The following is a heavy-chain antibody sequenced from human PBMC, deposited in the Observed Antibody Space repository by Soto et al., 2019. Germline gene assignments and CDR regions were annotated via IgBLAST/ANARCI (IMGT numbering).Heavy chain of an antibody. CDR2: ISRSGASI. V-gene: IGHV3-11*01. J-gene: IGHJ4*02. CDR1: GINLSDYY. CDR3: ARSRHHEYRVYEEGFAY. Sequence: QVQLVESGGGLVKPGGSLRLSCAASGINLSDYYMSWIRQAPGKGLEWVSYISRSGASIHYADSVKGRFIISRDNAKNSLYLPMNRLRAEDTAVYCCARSRHHEYRVYEEGFAYWGPGNLVTLPS. D-gene: IGHD5-12*01.